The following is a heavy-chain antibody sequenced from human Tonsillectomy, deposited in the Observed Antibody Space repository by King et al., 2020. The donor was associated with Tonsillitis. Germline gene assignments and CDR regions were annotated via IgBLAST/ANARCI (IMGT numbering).Heavy chain of an antibody. V-gene: IGHV2-26*01. CDR1: GFSLSNTRVG. CDR2: TFSTYEK. CDR3: ARTLPIFGVVPNWFDP. Sequence: VTLKESGPVLVKPPKTLTLTCTVSGFSLSNTRVGVSWIRQAPGKALEWLSHTFSTYEKSYSTSLKSRLNSSKHNSKSQVVLSMTNIDPVDTATYYCARTLPIFGVVPNWFDPWGQGTLVTVSS. J-gene: IGHJ5*02. D-gene: IGHD3-3*01.